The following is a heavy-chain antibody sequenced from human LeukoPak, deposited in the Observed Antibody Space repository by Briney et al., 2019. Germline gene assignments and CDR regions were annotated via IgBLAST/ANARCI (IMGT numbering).Heavy chain of an antibody. CDR1: GFTFSSYA. CDR3: ARDSGDYGDNNIDY. Sequence: GRSLRLSCAASGFTFSSYAMHWVRQAPGKGLEWVAVISYDGSNKYYADSAKGRFTISRDNSKNTLYLQMNSLRAEDTAVYYCARDSGDYGDNNIDYWGQGTLVTVSS. D-gene: IGHD4-17*01. J-gene: IGHJ4*02. CDR2: ISYDGSNK. V-gene: IGHV3-30-3*01.